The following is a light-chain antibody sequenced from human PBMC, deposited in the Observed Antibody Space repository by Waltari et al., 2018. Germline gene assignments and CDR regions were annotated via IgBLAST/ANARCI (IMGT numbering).Light chain of an antibody. Sequence: QSVLTPPPSVSAAPGQKVTISCSRSTSNIGNNYFSWYQQVPGTAPKLLIYDDNKRPSGIPDRFSGSKSGTSATLGITGLQTGDEADYYCGTWDSSLSVVLFGGGTKLTVL. J-gene: IGLJ2*01. CDR2: DDN. CDR3: GTWDSSLSVVL. V-gene: IGLV1-51*01. CDR1: TSNIGNNY.